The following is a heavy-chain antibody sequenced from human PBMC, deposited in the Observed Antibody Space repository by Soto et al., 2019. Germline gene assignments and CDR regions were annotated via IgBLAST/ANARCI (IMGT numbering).Heavy chain of an antibody. V-gene: IGHV4-59*01. J-gene: IGHJ6*03. D-gene: IGHD1-20*01. CDR1: GGSISSYY. CDR3: ARGYNYYYYMDV. CDR2: IYYNGTT. Sequence: QVQLQESGPGLVKPSETLSLTCTVSGGSISSYYWSWIRQPPGKGLEWIWYIYYNGTTNYNPSLKSQVTISVDTSQNQFSLKLRSVTAADTAVYYCARGYNYYYYMDVWGRGTTVTVSS.